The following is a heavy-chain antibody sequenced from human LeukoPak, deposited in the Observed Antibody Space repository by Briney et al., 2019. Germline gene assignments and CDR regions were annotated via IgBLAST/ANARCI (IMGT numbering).Heavy chain of an antibody. D-gene: IGHD2-2*02. V-gene: IGHV3-23*01. CDR3: AKGRSSSVSCYNY. CDR2: IGGSGDST. Sequence: GGSLRLSCAASGFSFSSYAMSWVRQAPGKGLEWVSAIGGSGDSTYYADSVKGRFTISRDNSKNTLFLQMNSLRADDTAVYYCAKGRSSSVSCYNYWGQGTLVTVSS. CDR1: GFSFSSYA. J-gene: IGHJ4*02.